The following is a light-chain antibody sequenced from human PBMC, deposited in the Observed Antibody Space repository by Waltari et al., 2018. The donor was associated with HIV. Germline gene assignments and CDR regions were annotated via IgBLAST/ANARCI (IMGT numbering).Light chain of an antibody. J-gene: IGKJ2*01. V-gene: IGKV1-39*01. CDR1: QNIFTY. Sequence: DIQMTQFPSSLSASVGDRVTITCRASQNIFTYLNWYQQKPGKAPNILIYAGFSLQSGVQSMFSGHRSGTDFTLTISSLQPEDFATYYCQQSYSVPNTFGQGTKVDIK. CDR3: QQSYSVPNT. CDR2: AGF.